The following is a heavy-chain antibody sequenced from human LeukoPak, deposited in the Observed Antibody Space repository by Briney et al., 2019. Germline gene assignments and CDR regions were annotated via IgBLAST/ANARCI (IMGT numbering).Heavy chain of an antibody. V-gene: IGHV5-51*01. J-gene: IGHJ5*02. D-gene: IGHD3-10*01. CDR1: GYSFTNTW. CDR2: IYPGDSDT. Sequence: GESLKISCKGSGYSFTNTWIGWVRQMPGKGLEWMGIIYPGDSDTRYSPSFQGQVTISADKSISTAYLQWSSLKASDSGIYYCARLMVRGLNWFDPWGQGTLVTVSS. CDR3: ARLMVRGLNWFDP.